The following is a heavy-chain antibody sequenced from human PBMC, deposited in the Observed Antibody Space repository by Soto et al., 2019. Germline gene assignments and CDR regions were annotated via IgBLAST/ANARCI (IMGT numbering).Heavy chain of an antibody. Sequence: GSLRLSCVPSGFAFTSYQMNSVRQAPGKGLVXVSXXRXXGXPXXXAXXVKGRFTTSGDNARNTLFLQRDTLRAEETALYYCTRVINGRSGLFDYWCQGTLVAASS. CDR1: GFAFTSYQ. V-gene: IGHV3-74*01. J-gene: IGHJ4*02. D-gene: IGHD2-8*01. CDR3: TRVINGRSGLFDY. CDR2: XRXXGXPX.